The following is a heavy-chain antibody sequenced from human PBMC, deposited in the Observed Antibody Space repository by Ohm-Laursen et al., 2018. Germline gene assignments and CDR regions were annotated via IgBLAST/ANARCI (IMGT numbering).Heavy chain of an antibody. CDR2: MNPNSGNT. CDR1: GGTFSSYA. V-gene: IGHV1-8*02. Sequence: SSVKVSCKASGGTFSSYAINWVRQATGQGLEWMGWMNPNSGNTGYAQKFQGRVTMTRNTSISTAYMELSSLRSEDTAVYYCARGTTGGMDVWGQGTTVTVSS. J-gene: IGHJ6*02. CDR3: ARGTTGGMDV. D-gene: IGHD1-1*01.